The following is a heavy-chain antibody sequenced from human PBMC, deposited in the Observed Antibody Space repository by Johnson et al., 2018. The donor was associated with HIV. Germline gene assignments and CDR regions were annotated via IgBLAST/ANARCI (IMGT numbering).Heavy chain of an antibody. CDR1: GFTFSSYA. CDR2: IDIDGDT. V-gene: IGHV3-13*01. D-gene: IGHD6-6*01. J-gene: IGHJ3*02. CDR3: ASESLLITPRRDDAFDI. Sequence: EVQLVESGGGLVQPGGSLRLSCAASGFTFSSYAMHWVRQDIGKGLEWVSEIDIDGDTYYPDSVKGRFTISRDNAKNSLYLQMNSLTAEYTALYYCASESLLITPRRDDAFDIWGQGTMVTVSS.